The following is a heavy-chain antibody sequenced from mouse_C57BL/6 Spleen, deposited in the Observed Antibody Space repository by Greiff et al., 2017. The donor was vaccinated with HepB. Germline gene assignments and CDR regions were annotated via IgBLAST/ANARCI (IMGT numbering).Heavy chain of an antibody. CDR2: IWRGGST. J-gene: IGHJ4*01. CDR1: GFSLTSYG. CDR3: AKGIYYDYDAMDY. D-gene: IGHD2-1*01. Sequence: VKLQQSGPGLVQPSQSLSITCTVSGFSLTSYGVHWVRQSPGKGLEWLGVIWRGGSTDYNAAFMSRLSITKDNSKSQVFFKMNSLQADDTAIYYCAKGIYYDYDAMDYWGQRTSVSVSS. V-gene: IGHV2-5*01.